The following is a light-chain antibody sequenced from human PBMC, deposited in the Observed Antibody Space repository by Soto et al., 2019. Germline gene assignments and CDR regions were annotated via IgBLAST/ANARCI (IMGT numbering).Light chain of an antibody. V-gene: IGKV3-15*01. CDR1: QSVSSN. CDR2: GAS. CDR3: QQYNNWWT. Sequence: EIVMTQSPATLSVSPGERATLSCRASQSVSSNLAWYQHKPGQAPRLLVYGASTRATGIPARFSGSGSGTEFTLTINSLQSEDFAVYYCQQYNNWWTFGQGTKVEIK. J-gene: IGKJ1*01.